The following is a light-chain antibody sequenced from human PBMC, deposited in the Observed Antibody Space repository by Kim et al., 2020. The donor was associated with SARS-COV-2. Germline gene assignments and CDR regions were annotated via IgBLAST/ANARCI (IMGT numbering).Light chain of an antibody. Sequence: RATINCKSSQSVLYSSNNKNFLAWYQQKPGQHPKLLIYWASTRESGVPDRFSGSGSGTDFTLTISSLQAEDVAVYYCQQYYSIPYTFGQETKLEI. CDR3: QQYYSIPYT. CDR1: QSVLYSSNNKNF. J-gene: IGKJ2*01. V-gene: IGKV4-1*01. CDR2: WAS.